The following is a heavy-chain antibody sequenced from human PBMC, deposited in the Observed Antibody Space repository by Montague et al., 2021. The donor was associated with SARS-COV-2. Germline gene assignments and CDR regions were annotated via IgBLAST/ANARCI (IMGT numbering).Heavy chain of an antibody. CDR3: ARHRANAGSFDI. Sequence: SETLSLTCTVSGGSITVSRYDWGWIRQPPGKGLEWIGSVHYTGTTPYNASLKSRLTISVDTSENQFSLKMTSVTASDTAVYYCARHRANAGSFDIWGQGTMVTVPS. CDR2: VHYTGTT. D-gene: IGHD1-1*01. CDR1: GGSITVSRYD. J-gene: IGHJ3*02. V-gene: IGHV4-39*01.